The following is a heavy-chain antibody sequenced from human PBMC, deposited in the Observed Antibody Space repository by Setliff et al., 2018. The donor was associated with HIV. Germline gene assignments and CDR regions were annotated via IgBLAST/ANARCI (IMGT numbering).Heavy chain of an antibody. D-gene: IGHD3-10*01. J-gene: IGHJ4*02. CDR1: GGSISSGDYY. V-gene: IGHV4-30-4*01. CDR3: ARDLAPNGSGTHTFDY. CDR2: IYYSGST. Sequence: PSETLSLTCTVSGGSISSGDYYWSWIRQPPGKGLEWIGYIYYSGSTYYNPSLKSRVTISVDTSKNQFPLKLSSVTAADTAVYYCARDLAPNGSGTHTFDYWGQGTLVTVSS.